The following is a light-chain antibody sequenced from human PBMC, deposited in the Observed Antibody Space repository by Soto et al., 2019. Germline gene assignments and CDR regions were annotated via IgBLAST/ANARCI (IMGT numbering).Light chain of an antibody. CDR2: GAS. CDR3: QQYGSFFT. J-gene: IGKJ3*01. Sequence: EIVLTQSPGTLSLSPGERATLSCRASQSVSSSYLAWYQQKPGQAPRLLIYGASSRATCIPDRFSGSGSGTDFTLTISILEPEDFAVYYCQQYGSFFTFGPGTKVDIK. V-gene: IGKV3-20*01. CDR1: QSVSSSY.